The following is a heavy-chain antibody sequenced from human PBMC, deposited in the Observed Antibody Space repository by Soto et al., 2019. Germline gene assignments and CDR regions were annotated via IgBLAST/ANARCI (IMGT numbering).Heavy chain of an antibody. CDR3: TTGKVVANLNYFDY. V-gene: IGHV3-15*07. D-gene: IGHD3-22*01. J-gene: IGHJ4*02. CDR2: IKSKTDGGTT. Sequence: GGSLRLSCAASGFTFSNAWMNWVRQAPGKGLEWVGRIKSKTDGGTTDYAAPVKGRFTISRDDSKNTLYLQMNSLKTEDTAVYYCTTGKVVANLNYFDYWGQGTLVTVSS. CDR1: GFTFSNAW.